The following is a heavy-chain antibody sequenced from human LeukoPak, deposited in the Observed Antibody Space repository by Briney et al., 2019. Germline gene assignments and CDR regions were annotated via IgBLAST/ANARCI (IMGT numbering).Heavy chain of an antibody. V-gene: IGHV4-59*01. CDR3: ARDKKVATPYYWYSMDV. CDR1: GGSISSYY. CDR2: IYYSGST. D-gene: IGHD5-12*01. Sequence: SETLSLTCTVSGGSISSYYWSWIRQPPRTGLEWCGYIYYSGSTNYNPSLKSRVTISVDTSKNQFSLKLSSVTAAETAVYYCARDKKVATPYYWYSMDVWGKGTTVTVSS. J-gene: IGHJ6*03.